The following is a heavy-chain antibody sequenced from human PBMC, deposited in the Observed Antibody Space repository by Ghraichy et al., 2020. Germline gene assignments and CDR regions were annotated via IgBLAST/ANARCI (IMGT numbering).Heavy chain of an antibody. D-gene: IGHD6-19*01. J-gene: IGHJ4*02. CDR2: ISSSSSYI. CDR3: AREGQGSGFDY. V-gene: IGHV3-21*01. CDR1: GFTFSSYS. Sequence: LSLTCAASGFTFSSYSMNWVRQAPGKGLEWVSSISSSSSYIYYADSVKGRVTISRDNAKKSLYLQMSSLRADDTAVYYCAREGQGSGFDYWGQGTQVTVSS.